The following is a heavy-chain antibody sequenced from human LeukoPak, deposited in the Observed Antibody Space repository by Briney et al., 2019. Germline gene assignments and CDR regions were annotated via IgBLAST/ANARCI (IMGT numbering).Heavy chain of an antibody. CDR3: ARDRAKGYVPYCSGGSCFFDAFDI. Sequence: PSETLSLTCTVSGGSISSSSYYWGWIRQPPGKGLEWIGSIYYSGSTYYNPSLKSRVTISVDTSKNQFSLKLSSVTAADTAVYYCARDRAKGYVPYCSGGSCFFDAFDIWGQGTMVTVSS. CDR1: GGSISSSSYY. J-gene: IGHJ3*02. V-gene: IGHV4-39*07. D-gene: IGHD2-15*01. CDR2: IYYSGST.